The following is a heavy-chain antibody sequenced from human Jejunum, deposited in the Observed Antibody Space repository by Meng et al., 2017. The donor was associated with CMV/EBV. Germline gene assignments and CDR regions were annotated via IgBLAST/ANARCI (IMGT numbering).Heavy chain of an antibody. D-gene: IGHD5-12*01. Sequence: TFSRYAMRWVRQSPWKGLDWFSALSSSGGSTDYADSVKGRFTITRDNSKTTLYLQMNSLRAEDTAVYYCAKDRYSGYAPYDAFEIWGQGTMVTVSS. J-gene: IGHJ3*02. CDR3: AKDRYSGYAPYDAFEI. V-gene: IGHV3-23*01. CDR2: LSSSGGST. CDR1: TFSRYA.